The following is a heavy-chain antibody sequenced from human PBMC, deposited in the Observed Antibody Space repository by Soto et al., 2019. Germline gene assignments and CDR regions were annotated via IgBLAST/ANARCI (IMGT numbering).Heavy chain of an antibody. Sequence: ASVKVSCKASGYSFTRYGIDWARQAPGQSLEWMGWINGGDGNTKYSQKFQGQVTISADKSISTAYLQWSSLKASDTAMYYCARQGRYSSSWPDWGQGTLVTVSS. CDR3: ARQGRYSSSWPD. D-gene: IGHD6-13*01. CDR2: INGGDGNT. J-gene: IGHJ4*02. V-gene: IGHV5-51*01. CDR1: GYSFTRYG.